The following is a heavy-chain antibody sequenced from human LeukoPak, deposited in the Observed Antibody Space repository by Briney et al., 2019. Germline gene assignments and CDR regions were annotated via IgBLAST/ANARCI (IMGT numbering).Heavy chain of an antibody. D-gene: IGHD3-16*01. J-gene: IGHJ4*02. CDR1: GSTFSDYH. CDR2: INPKSGDA. CDR3: ARGEYSNGYPYRLDS. Sequence: GASVKVSCKASGSTFSDYHINWVRQTSGQGPEWMGWINPKSGDAKYGQAFQGRVTMTRDTSISKAYMELNRLRFDDTAMYYCARGEYSNGYPYRLDSWGQGTLVTVSS. V-gene: IGHV1-2*02.